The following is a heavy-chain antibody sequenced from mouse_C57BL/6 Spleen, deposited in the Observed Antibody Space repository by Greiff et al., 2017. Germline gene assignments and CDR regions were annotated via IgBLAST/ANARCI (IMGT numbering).Heavy chain of an antibody. D-gene: IGHD2-3*01. Sequence: EVQLVESGPGLVKPSQSLSLTCSVTGYSITSGYYWNWIRQFPGNKLEWMGYISYDGSNNYNPSLKNRISITRDTSKNQFFLKLNSVTTEDTATYYCARDPDGYYQAWFAYWGQGTLVTVSA. CDR3: ARDPDGYYQAWFAY. CDR2: ISYDGSN. CDR1: GYSITSGYY. V-gene: IGHV3-6*01. J-gene: IGHJ3*01.